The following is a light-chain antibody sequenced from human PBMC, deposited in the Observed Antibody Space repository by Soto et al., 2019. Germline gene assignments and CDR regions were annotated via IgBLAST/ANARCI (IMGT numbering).Light chain of an antibody. CDR3: SSYTSRSTLDYV. CDR1: SSDVGTYNL. CDR2: EGS. V-gene: IGLV2-14*02. J-gene: IGLJ1*01. Sequence: QSALTQPASVSGSPGQTITISCTGTSSDVGTYNLVSSYQQHPGNAPRLMIYEGSKRPSGVSTRFSGSKSGSTASLTISGLQAEDEADYYCSSYTSRSTLDYVFGSGTKLTVL.